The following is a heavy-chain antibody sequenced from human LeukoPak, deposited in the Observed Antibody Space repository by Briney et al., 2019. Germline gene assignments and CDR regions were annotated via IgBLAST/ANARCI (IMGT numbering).Heavy chain of an antibody. V-gene: IGHV3-33*01. CDR3: ARDRPTGSYYSIDY. D-gene: IGHD1-26*01. Sequence: GSLRPSCAASGFTFNEFGVHWVRQAPGQGLEWVALIWYDGSNKYYADSVKGRFTISRDNSKNTVYLQMNSLRVEDTAIYYCARDRPTGSYYSIDYWGQGTLATVSS. CDR1: GFTFNEFG. CDR2: IWYDGSNK. J-gene: IGHJ4*02.